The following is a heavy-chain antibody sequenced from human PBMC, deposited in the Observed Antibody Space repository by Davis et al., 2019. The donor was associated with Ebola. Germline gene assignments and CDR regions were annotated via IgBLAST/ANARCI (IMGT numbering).Heavy chain of an antibody. J-gene: IGHJ4*02. CDR1: GFTFGDYA. CDR3: TRGHDILTGYYVWTFETFDY. CDR2: IRSKAYGGTT. Sequence: GGSLRLSCTASGFTFGDYAMSWFRQAPGKGLEWVGFIRSKAYGGTTEYAASVKGRFTISRDDSKSIAYLQMNSLKTEDTAVYYCTRGHDILTGYYVWTFETFDYWGQGTLVTVSS. D-gene: IGHD3-9*01. V-gene: IGHV3-49*03.